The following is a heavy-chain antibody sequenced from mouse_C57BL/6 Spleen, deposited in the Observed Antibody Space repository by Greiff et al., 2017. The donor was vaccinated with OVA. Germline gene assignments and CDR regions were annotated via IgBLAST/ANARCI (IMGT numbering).Heavy chain of an antibody. V-gene: IGHV1-22*01. CDR1: GYTFTDYN. CDR2: INPNNGGT. CDR3: ARCPVVGPYAMDY. D-gene: IGHD1-1*01. Sequence: VQLQQSGPELVKPGASVKMSCKASGYTFTDYNMHWVKQSHGKSLEWIGYINPNNGGTSYNQKFKGKATLTVNKSSSTAYMELRSLTSEDSAVYYCARCPVVGPYAMDYWGQGTSVTVSS. J-gene: IGHJ4*01.